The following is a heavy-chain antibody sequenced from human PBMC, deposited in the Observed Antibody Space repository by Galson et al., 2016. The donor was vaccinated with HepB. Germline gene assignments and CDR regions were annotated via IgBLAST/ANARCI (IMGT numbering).Heavy chain of an antibody. CDR2: IYNSGST. V-gene: IGHV4-59*01. J-gene: IGHJ6*02. Sequence: SETLSLTCTVSGGSISDYYWSWIRQPPGKGLEWIGYIYNSGSTNYSPSLKSRVTISIDTPKNQFSLKVSSVTAADTAVYYCARDRQPSRYHGLHVWGQGTTVTVSS. CDR3: ARDRQPSRYHGLHV. CDR1: GGSISDYY. D-gene: IGHD1-14*01.